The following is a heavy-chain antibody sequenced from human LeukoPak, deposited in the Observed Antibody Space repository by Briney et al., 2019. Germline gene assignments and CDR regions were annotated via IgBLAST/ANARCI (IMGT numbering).Heavy chain of an antibody. V-gene: IGHV3-15*04. CDR1: GFTFSSYS. J-gene: IGHJ4*02. CDR3: TTGIRGD. CDR2: IASKTDGGTT. Sequence: GGSLRLSCAASGFTFSSYSMNWVRQAPGKGLEWVGRIASKTDGGTTDYAAPVKGRFTISRDDSKNTLFLQMNSLKTEDTAVYYCTTGIRGDCGQGTLVTVSS.